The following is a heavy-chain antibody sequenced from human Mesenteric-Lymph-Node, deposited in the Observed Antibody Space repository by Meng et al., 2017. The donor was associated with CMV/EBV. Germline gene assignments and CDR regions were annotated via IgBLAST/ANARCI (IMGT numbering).Heavy chain of an antibody. CDR1: GFTVSNYY. J-gene: IGHJ4*02. Sequence: GGSLRLSCVASGFTVSNYYMTWVRQAPGKGLEWVSVIYRGGTTYYGDSVKGRFTISRDKSKNTLYLQMSSLRPEDTGVYYCSRCGDFWSDLEDWGPGTLVTVSS. D-gene: IGHD3-3*01. V-gene: IGHV3-66*01. CDR2: IYRGGTT. CDR3: SRCGDFWSDLED.